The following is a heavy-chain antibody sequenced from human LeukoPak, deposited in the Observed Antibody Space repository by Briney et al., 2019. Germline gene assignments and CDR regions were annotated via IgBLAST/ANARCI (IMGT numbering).Heavy chain of an antibody. J-gene: IGHJ4*02. V-gene: IGHV4-38-2*02. CDR3: ASVGFVTAIRD. D-gene: IGHD2-21*02. CDR1: GYSISSGYY. CDR2: IYHSGST. Sequence: SETLSLTCTVSGYSISSGYYWGWIRQPPGKGLEWIGSIYHSGSTYYNPSLKSRVTISVDTSKNQFSLKLSSVTAADTAVYYCASVGFVTAIRDWGQGTLVTVSS.